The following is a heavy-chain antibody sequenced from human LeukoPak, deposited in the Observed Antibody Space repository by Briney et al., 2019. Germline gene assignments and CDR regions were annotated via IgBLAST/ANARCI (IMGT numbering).Heavy chain of an antibody. CDR3: AREDRGGNGHFDF. D-gene: IGHD1-26*01. CDR2: TYYRTQWYH. Sequence: SQTLSLTCAISGDSVSTTTGAWNWIRQSPSGGLEWLGRTYYRTQWYHDYAVSVKGRISINPDTSKNQFSLQLKSVTREDSAVYYCAREDRGGNGHFDFWGQGTLVGVSS. V-gene: IGHV6-1*01. CDR1: GDSVSTTTGA. J-gene: IGHJ4*02.